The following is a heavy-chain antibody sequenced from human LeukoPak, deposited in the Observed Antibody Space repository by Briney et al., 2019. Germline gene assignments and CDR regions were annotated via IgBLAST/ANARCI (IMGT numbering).Heavy chain of an antibody. Sequence: SETLSLTCTISGGSVSDYYWSWIRQSPGKGLEWIGYIYHTGSTNYNPSLKSRVTISVDTSKNQFSLKLSSVTAADTAVYYCAREGVYYDILTGYSGDEYFQHWGQGTLATVSS. CDR1: GGSVSDYY. J-gene: IGHJ1*01. CDR2: IYHTGST. V-gene: IGHV4-59*02. D-gene: IGHD3-9*01. CDR3: AREGVYYDILTGYSGDEYFQH.